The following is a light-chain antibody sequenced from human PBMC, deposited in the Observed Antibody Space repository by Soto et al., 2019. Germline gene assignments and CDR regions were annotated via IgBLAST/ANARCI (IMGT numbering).Light chain of an antibody. CDR1: SSNIGSNT. J-gene: IGLJ2*01. Sequence: QSVLTQPPSASGTPGQRVTISCSCSSSNIGSNTVNWYQQLPGTAPKLLIYSNNQRPSGVPDRFSGSKSGTSASLAISGLQSEDEADYYCAAWDDSLNGVVFGGGTKLAVL. CDR3: AAWDDSLNGVV. CDR2: SNN. V-gene: IGLV1-44*01.